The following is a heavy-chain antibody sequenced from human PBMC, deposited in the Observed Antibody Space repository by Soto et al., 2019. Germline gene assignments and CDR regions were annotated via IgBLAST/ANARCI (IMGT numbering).Heavy chain of an antibody. CDR2: IYYSGST. CDR1: GGSISSGDYY. D-gene: IGHD3-9*01. Sequence: LSLTCTVSGGSISSGDYYWSWVRQPPGKGLEWIGDIYYSGSTYYNPSLKSRVTISVDTSKNQFSLKLSSVTAADTAVYYCARDSYDILTGLQYGMDVWGQGTTVTVSS. J-gene: IGHJ6*02. V-gene: IGHV4-30-4*01. CDR3: ARDSYDILTGLQYGMDV.